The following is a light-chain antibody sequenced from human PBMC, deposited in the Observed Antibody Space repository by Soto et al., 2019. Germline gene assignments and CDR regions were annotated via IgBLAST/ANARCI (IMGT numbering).Light chain of an antibody. J-gene: IGLJ2*01. CDR1: SSNIGAGYD. CDR3: QSYDSSLSGCVV. V-gene: IGLV1-40*01. CDR2: GNS. Sequence: QSVLTQPPSVSGAPGQRVTISSTGSSSNIGAGYDVHWYQQLPGTAPKLLIYGNSNRPSGVPDRFSGSKSGTSASLAITGLQAEDEADYYCQSYDSSLSGCVVFGGGTKLTVL.